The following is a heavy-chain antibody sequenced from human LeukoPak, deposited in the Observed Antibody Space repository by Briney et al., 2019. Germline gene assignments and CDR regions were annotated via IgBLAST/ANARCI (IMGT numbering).Heavy chain of an antibody. CDR1: GFTFSSYG. V-gene: IGHV3-30*18. CDR3: AKAPSYYYDSSGYYPDY. CDR2: ISYDGSNK. D-gene: IGHD3-22*01. J-gene: IGHJ4*02. Sequence: PGRSLRLSCAASGFTFSSYGMHWVRQAPGKGLEWVAVISYDGSNKYYADSVKGRFTISRDNSKNTLYLQMNSLRAEDTAVYYCAKAPSYYYDSSGYYPDYWGQGTLVTVSS.